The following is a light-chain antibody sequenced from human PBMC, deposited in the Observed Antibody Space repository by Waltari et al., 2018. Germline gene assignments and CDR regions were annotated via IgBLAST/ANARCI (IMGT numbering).Light chain of an antibody. CDR2: HAS. J-gene: IGKJ1*01. Sequence: SCRASESVSKCLAWYQQNPGHAPRLLIYHASNRASGIPDRFSGSGFGTDFSLTISRLEPEDFAVYYCQKYESLPATFGQGTKVEIK. CDR1: ESVSKC. CDR3: QKYESLPAT. V-gene: IGKV3-20*01.